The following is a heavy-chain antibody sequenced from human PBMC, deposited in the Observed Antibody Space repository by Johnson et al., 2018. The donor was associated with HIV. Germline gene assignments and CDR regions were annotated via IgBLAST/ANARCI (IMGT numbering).Heavy chain of an antibody. J-gene: IGHJ3*02. CDR2: ISYDGSNK. Sequence: QVQLVESGGGVVQPGGSLRLSCAASGFTFSSYGMHWVRQAPGKGLEWVAVISYDGSNKYYADSVKGRFTISRDNSKNTLYLQMNSLRAEDTAVYYRAREDQNWNYDHAFDIWGQGTMVTVSS. CDR1: GFTFSSYG. V-gene: IGHV3-30*19. D-gene: IGHD1-7*01. CDR3: AREDQNWNYDHAFDI.